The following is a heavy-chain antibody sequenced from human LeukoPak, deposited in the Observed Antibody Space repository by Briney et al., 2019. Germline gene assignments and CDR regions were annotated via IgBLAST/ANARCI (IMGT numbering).Heavy chain of an antibody. CDR1: RGTFSSYA. Sequence: SVKVSCKASRGTFSSYAFSWVRQAPGQGLEWMGGIIPIFGTANYAQKFQGRVTITADESTSTAYMELSSLRSEDTAVYYCARDGPGEWLLLTWGQGTLVTVSS. D-gene: IGHD3-22*01. J-gene: IGHJ5*02. CDR2: IIPIFGTA. CDR3: ARDGPGEWLLLT. V-gene: IGHV1-69*13.